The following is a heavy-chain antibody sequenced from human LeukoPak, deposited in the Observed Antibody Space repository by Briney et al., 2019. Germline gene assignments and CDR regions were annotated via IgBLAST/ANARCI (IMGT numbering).Heavy chain of an antibody. V-gene: IGHV3-30*03. CDR2: ISYDGSNK. CDR3: ARVSYYDSSGYYFLSYVDY. Sequence: EGGGSLRLSCAASGFTFSSYGMHWVRQAPGKGLEWVAVISYDGSNKYYADSVRGRFTISRDNSKNTLYLQMNSLGAEDTAVYYCARVSYYDSSGYYFLSYVDYWGQGTLVTVSS. CDR1: GFTFSSYG. J-gene: IGHJ4*02. D-gene: IGHD3-22*01.